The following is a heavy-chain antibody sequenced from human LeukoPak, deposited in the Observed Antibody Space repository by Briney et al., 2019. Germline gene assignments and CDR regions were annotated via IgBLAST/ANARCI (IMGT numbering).Heavy chain of an antibody. V-gene: IGHV4-4*02. D-gene: IGHD6-19*01. Sequence: PSGTLSLTCAVSGGSISSSNWWSWVRQPPGKGLEWIGEIYHSGSTNYNPSLKSRVTISVDKSKNQFSLKLSSVTAADTAVCYCARASGYSSGWGAFDIWGQGTMVTVSS. J-gene: IGHJ3*02. CDR2: IYHSGST. CDR3: ARASGYSSGWGAFDI. CDR1: GGSISSSNW.